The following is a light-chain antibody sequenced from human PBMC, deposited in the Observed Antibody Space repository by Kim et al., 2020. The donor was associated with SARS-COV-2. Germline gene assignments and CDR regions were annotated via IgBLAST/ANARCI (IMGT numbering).Light chain of an antibody. CDR1: QSGSSY. J-gene: IGKJ5*01. Sequence: SPGERVTLSCRASQSGSSYLAWYQQKLGQAPRLLIYGASTRATGIPARFSGSGSGTEFTLTISSLQSEDFAVYYCQKYHSLVGGTFGQGTRLEIK. V-gene: IGKV3-15*01. CDR2: GAS. CDR3: QKYHSLVGGT.